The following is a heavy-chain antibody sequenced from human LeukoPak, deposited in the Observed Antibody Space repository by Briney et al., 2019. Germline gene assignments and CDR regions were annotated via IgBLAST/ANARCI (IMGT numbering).Heavy chain of an antibody. V-gene: IGHV3-30*04. J-gene: IGHJ4*02. Sequence: PGGSLRLSCAASGSTFSNYAMHWVRQAPGKGLEWVAVISYDGSNKNYADSVKGRFTISRDNSKNTLFLQMNNLRAEDTAVYYCATDSGYDHHGLFDYWGQGTLVTVSS. CDR1: GSTFSNYA. D-gene: IGHD5-12*01. CDR2: ISYDGSNK. CDR3: ATDSGYDHHGLFDY.